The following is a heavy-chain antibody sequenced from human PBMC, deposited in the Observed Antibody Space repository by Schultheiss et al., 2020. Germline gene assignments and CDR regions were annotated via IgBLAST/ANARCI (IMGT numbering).Heavy chain of an antibody. CDR1: GFTFSSYA. CDR2: IYSGGST. J-gene: IGHJ6*02. Sequence: GGSLRLSCAASGFTFSSYAMSWVRQAPGKGLEWVSVIYSGGSTYYADSVKGRFTISRDNSKNALYLQMNSLRAEDTAVYYCAKSLGSSGGLGMDVWGQGTTVTVSS. D-gene: IGHD1-26*01. V-gene: IGHV3-66*02. CDR3: AKSLGSSGGLGMDV.